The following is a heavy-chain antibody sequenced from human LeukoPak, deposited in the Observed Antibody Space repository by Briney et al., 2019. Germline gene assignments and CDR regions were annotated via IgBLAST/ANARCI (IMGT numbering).Heavy chain of an antibody. CDR3: ARAPIYGGNLNWFDP. D-gene: IGHD4-23*01. CDR1: GYTFTSYG. V-gene: IGHV1-18*01. Sequence: ASVKVSCKASGYTFTSYGISWVRQAPGQGLEWMGWISAYNGNTNYAQKFQGRVTITADKSTSTAYMELSSLRSEDTAVYYCARAPIYGGNLNWFDPWGQGTLVTVSS. J-gene: IGHJ5*02. CDR2: ISAYNGNT.